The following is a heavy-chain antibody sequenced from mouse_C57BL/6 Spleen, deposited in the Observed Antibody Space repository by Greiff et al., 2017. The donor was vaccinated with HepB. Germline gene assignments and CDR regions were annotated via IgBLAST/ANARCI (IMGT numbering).Heavy chain of an antibody. J-gene: IGHJ1*03. Sequence: QVQLKESGPELVKPGASVKISCKASGYAFSSSWMNWVKQRPGKGLEWIGRIYPGDGDTNYNGKFKGKATLTADKSSSTAYMQLSSLTSEDSAVYFCAREYYGSSYVYFDVWGTGTTVTVSS. V-gene: IGHV1-82*01. D-gene: IGHD1-1*01. CDR3: AREYYGSSYVYFDV. CDR2: IYPGDGDT. CDR1: GYAFSSSW.